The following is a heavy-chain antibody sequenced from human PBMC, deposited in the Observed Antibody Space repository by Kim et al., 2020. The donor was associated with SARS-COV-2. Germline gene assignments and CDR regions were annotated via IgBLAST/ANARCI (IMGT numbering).Heavy chain of an antibody. J-gene: IGHJ6*04. V-gene: IGHV1-18*01. CDR3: GRDCSGGSCYHTTYYYYYYGKDV. D-gene: IGHD2-15*01. Sequence: ASVKVSCQASGYTFTSYGISWVRQAPGQGLEWMGWISAYNGNTNYAQKLQGRVTMTTDTSTSTAYMVLRSLGSDDTAVYYCGRDCSGGSCYHTTYYYYYYGKDVWGEATTVAGSS. CDR2: ISAYNGNT. CDR1: GYTFTSYG.